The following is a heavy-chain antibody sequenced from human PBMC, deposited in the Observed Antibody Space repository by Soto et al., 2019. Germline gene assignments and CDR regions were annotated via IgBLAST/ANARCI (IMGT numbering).Heavy chain of an antibody. CDR2: ISYSGST. D-gene: IGHD3-16*01. J-gene: IGHJ6*02. CDR3: ARHIFPLYVGYYYYXVV. V-gene: IGHV4-39*01. CDR1: SGSISTSGYY. Sequence: SETLSLTCSVSSGSISTSGYYWGWIRQPPGTGLEWIGGISYSGSTYYNPSLKSRLTISVDTSKNQFSLKLSSVTAADTAVYYCARHIFPLYVGYYYYXVVWGQGLTVSVS.